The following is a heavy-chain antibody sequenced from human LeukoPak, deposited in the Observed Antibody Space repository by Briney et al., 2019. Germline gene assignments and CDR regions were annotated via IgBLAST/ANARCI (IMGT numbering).Heavy chain of an antibody. CDR1: VYTFTGYY. CDR3: ARTMVAGSNSGFDY. J-gene: IGHJ4*02. D-gene: IGHD6-19*01. V-gene: IGHV1-2*02. Sequence: ASVKVSCKASVYTFTGYYMHWVRHAPGQGLEWRGWINPDSGGTNDAEKFQGRVTMTRDTSISTAYMELSRLRSDDTAVYYCARTMVAGSNSGFDYWGQGTLVTVSS. CDR2: INPDSGGT.